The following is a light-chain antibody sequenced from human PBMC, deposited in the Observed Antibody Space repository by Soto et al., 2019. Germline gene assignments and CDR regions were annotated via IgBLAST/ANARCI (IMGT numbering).Light chain of an antibody. CDR1: QSISSQ. CDR3: QQYSDYPRT. Sequence: DIQMTQSPSTLSASVGDRVTITCRASQSISSQLAWYQQKPGKAPKLLIYDASSLESGVPSRCSGSGSVTEFTLTISSLQPDDFATYYCQQYSDYPRTFGQGTKVEI. V-gene: IGKV1-5*01. CDR2: DAS. J-gene: IGKJ1*01.